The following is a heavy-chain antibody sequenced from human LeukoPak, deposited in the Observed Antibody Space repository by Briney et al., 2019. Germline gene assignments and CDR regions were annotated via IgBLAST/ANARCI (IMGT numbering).Heavy chain of an antibody. Sequence: GRSLRLSCAASGFAFSRHGMHWVRQAPGKGLEWVAVIGDTGRAKYYADSVEGRFTASRDNSKNTLYLEMNSLRYDDTALYYCAREAAWGNWYFDLWGRGTLVTVSS. D-gene: IGHD3-16*01. CDR3: AREAAWGNWYFDL. J-gene: IGHJ2*01. CDR1: GFAFSRHG. V-gene: IGHV3-30*03. CDR2: IGDTGRAK.